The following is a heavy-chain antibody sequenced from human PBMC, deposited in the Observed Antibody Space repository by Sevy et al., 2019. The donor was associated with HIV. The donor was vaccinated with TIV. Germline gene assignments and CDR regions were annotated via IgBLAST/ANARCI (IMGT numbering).Heavy chain of an antibody. D-gene: IGHD2-2*01. Sequence: GVSLRLSCAASGFTFSSYAMSWVRQPPGKGLEWVATFSFGCGKINYADSVKGRFTISRDNSKNTLFLQMNRLRAEDTAVYYCAREGCSRPHDYWGQGTLVTVSS. CDR3: AREGCSRPHDY. J-gene: IGHJ4*02. CDR2: FSFGCGKI. CDR1: GFTFSSYA. V-gene: IGHV3-23*01.